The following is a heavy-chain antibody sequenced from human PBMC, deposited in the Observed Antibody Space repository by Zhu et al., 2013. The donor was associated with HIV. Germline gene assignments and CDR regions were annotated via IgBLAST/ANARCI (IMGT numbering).Heavy chain of an antibody. CDR3: ARGRRSGWDPRGIFQH. CDR2: IYYTGST. Sequence: QVQLQESGPGLVKPSETLSLTCAVSGGSVSSGHYYWSWIRQPPGKGLEWIGSIYYTGSTNYHPSLKSRVTISVDTSKNQFSLNLTSVTAADTGVYYCARGRRSGWDPRGIFQHWGQGTQVTVSS. V-gene: IGHV4-61*01. D-gene: IGHD6-19*01. J-gene: IGHJ1*01. CDR1: GGSVSSGHYY.